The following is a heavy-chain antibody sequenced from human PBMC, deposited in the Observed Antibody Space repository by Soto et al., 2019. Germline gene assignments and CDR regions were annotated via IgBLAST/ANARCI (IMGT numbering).Heavy chain of an antibody. Sequence: SETLSLTCTVSGGSISSGGYYWSWIRQHPGKGLEWIGYIYYSGSTYYNPSLKSRVTISVDTSKNQFSLKLSSVTAADTAVYFCARYFSARHYYYMDVWGKGTTVTVSS. V-gene: IGHV4-31*03. CDR1: GGSISSGGYY. CDR2: IYYSGST. J-gene: IGHJ6*03. D-gene: IGHD3-10*01. CDR3: ARYFSARHYYYMDV.